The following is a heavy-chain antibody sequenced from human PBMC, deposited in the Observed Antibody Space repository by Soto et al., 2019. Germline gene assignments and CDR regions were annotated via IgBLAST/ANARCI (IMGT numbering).Heavy chain of an antibody. CDR1: GYSFTSLD. Sequence: VKVSCKASGYSFTSLDINWVRQTAGQGLEWMGWMQPSTGRTGYAQKFQGRVTMTRDTSINTAYMELTTLTSDDTAFYYCARGVSAGVDYWGQGTLVTLS. D-gene: IGHD1-26*01. CDR3: ARGVSAGVDY. V-gene: IGHV1-8*01. CDR2: MQPSTGRT. J-gene: IGHJ4*02.